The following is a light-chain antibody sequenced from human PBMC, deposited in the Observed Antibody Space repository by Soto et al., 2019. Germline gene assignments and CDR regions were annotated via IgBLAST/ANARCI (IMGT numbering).Light chain of an antibody. V-gene: IGKV1-39*01. CDR1: QTIMTF. J-gene: IGKJ3*01. Sequence: DIQVTQSPSSLSASVGDRVTITCRTSQTIMTFLNWYQQRPGSGPKLLIYAASKLQSGVPSRFSGSGSGTDFTLVISGLQPDDFVTYFCQQSFMTPRTFGPGTKV. CDR2: AAS. CDR3: QQSFMTPRT.